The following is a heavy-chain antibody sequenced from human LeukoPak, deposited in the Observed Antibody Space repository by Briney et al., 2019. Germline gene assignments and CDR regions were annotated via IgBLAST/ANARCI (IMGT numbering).Heavy chain of an antibody. Sequence: PGGSLRLSCAASGFTFSSYSMNWVRQAPGKGLEWVSSISSSSSYIYYADSVKGRFTISRDNAKNSLYLQMNSLRAEDTAVCYCAREGSIVPHQDLDSWGQGTLVTVSS. CDR1: GFTFSSYS. CDR3: AREGSIVPHQDLDS. CDR2: ISSSSSYI. D-gene: IGHD2-8*01. V-gene: IGHV3-21*01. J-gene: IGHJ4*02.